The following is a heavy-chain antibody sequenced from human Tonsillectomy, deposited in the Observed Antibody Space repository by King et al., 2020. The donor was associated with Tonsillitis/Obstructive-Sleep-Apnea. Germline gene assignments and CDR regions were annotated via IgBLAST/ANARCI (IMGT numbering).Heavy chain of an antibody. D-gene: IGHD3-3*01. CDR2: IYHSGIA. CDR3: ARHDFYEEWLLSKNWIDR. CDR1: GGSISSSTYY. Sequence: QLQESGPGLVKPSETLSLTCTVSGGSISSSTYYWGWIRQPPGKGLEWIGSIYHSGIAYYNPSLKSRVTISVDTSKNQFSLKMNSVTAADTAVYYCARHDFYEEWLLSKNWIDRWGQGTLVTVSS. V-gene: IGHV4-39*01. J-gene: IGHJ5*02.